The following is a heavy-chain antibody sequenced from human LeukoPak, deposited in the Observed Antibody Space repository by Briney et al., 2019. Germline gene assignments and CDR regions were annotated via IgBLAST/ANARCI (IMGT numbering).Heavy chain of an antibody. J-gene: IGHJ4*02. Sequence: ASVKVSCKASGYTFTGYYMHWVRQAPGQGLEWMGWINPNSGGTNYAQKFQGRVTMTRDTSISTAYMELSRLRSDDTAVYYCARVNKDGSGSYYRSRGQGTLVTVSS. V-gene: IGHV1-2*02. CDR2: INPNSGGT. CDR3: ARVNKDGSGSYYRS. CDR1: GYTFTGYY. D-gene: IGHD3-10*01.